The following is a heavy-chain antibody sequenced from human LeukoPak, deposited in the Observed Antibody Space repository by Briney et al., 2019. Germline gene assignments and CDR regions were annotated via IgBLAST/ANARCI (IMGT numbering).Heavy chain of an antibody. Sequence: GGSLRLSCTASGFGFNNAWMSWVRQAPGKGMEWVGRIKSKTDGGTTDYAAPVKGRFTISRDDSKNTLYLQMNSLKTEDTAVYYCTTDVDIVATIPNDWGQGTLVTVSS. CDR1: GFGFNNAW. D-gene: IGHD5-12*01. CDR3: TTDVDIVATIPND. V-gene: IGHV3-15*01. J-gene: IGHJ4*02. CDR2: IKSKTDGGTT.